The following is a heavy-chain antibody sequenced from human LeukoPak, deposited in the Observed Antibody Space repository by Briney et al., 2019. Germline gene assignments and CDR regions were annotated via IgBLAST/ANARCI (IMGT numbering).Heavy chain of an antibody. CDR2: INSDGSST. J-gene: IGHJ6*02. CDR1: GFTFSSYE. D-gene: IGHD2-21*01. CDR3: TRDYSYAMAV. Sequence: GGSLRLSCAASGFTFSSYEMNWVRQTPGKGLVWVSRINSDGSSTNYADSVKGRFTISRDNAKNMVNLQMNSLRAEDTAIYYCTRDYSYAMAVWGQGTTVTVSS. V-gene: IGHV3-74*01.